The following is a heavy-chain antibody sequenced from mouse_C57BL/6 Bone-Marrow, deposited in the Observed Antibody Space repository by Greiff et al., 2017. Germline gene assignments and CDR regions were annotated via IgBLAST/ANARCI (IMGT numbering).Heavy chain of an antibody. Sequence: EVQLQQSGAELVRPGASVKLSCTASGFNIKDDYMHWVKQRPEQGLEWIGWIDPENGDTEYASQCQGKATITADTSSNTAYLQLSSLKSEDTAVYYCSTGSLSWDYWGQGTTLTVSS. CDR1: GFNIKDDY. D-gene: IGHD1-1*01. V-gene: IGHV14-4*01. J-gene: IGHJ2*01. CDR2: IDPENGDT. CDR3: STGSLSWDY.